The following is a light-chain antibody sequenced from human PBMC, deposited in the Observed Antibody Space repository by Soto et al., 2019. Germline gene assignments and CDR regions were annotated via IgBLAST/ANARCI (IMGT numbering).Light chain of an antibody. CDR1: QSVRNY. Sequence: EIVLTQSPATLSLSPGERATLSCRASQSVRNYLAWHQQKPGQAPRLLIYDASNRATGIPARFSGGGSGTDFTLTISSLEPEDFAVYYCQQRGIFGQGTRLEIK. CDR3: QQRGI. V-gene: IGKV3-11*01. J-gene: IGKJ5*01. CDR2: DAS.